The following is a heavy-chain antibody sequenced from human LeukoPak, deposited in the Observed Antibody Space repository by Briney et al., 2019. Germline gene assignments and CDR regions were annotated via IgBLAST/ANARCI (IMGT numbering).Heavy chain of an antibody. CDR1: GFTFSSYA. Sequence: GGSLRLSCAASGFTFSSYAMHWVRQAPGKGLEWVAVISYDGSNKYYADSVKGRSTLSRDNSKNTIYLQMNSLRAEDTAVYYCARDFSTWYVFDYWGQGTLVAVSS. V-gene: IGHV3-30-3*01. CDR2: ISYDGSNK. J-gene: IGHJ4*02. CDR3: ARDFSTWYVFDY. D-gene: IGHD2-2*01.